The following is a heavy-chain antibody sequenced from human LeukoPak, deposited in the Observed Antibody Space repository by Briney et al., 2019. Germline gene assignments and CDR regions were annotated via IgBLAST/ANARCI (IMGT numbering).Heavy chain of an antibody. CDR3: VRGASLAYYMDV. Sequence: PGGSLRLSCAASGFTFNSYWIHWVRQAPGKGLVWVSRINTDGSRTNYADSVKGRFAISRDDAKNTVHLQMYSLGAEDSAVYYCVRGASLAYYMDVWDKGTTVTVSS. V-gene: IGHV3-74*01. CDR2: INTDGSRT. J-gene: IGHJ6*03. CDR1: GFTFNSYW. D-gene: IGHD3-16*02.